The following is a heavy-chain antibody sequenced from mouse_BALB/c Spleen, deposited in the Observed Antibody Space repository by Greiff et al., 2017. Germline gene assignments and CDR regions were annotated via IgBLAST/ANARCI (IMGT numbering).Heavy chain of an antibody. CDR1: GYTVTSYW. V-gene: IGHV1S81*02. CDR3: ARPDGYYDY. J-gene: IGHJ2*01. Sequence: QVQLQQPGAELVKPGASVKLSCKASGYTVTSYWMHWVKQRPGQGLEWIGEINPSNGRTNYNEKFKSKATLTVDKSSSTAYMQLSSLTSEDSAVYYCARPDGYYDYWGQGTTLTVSS. D-gene: IGHD2-3*01. CDR2: INPSNGRT.